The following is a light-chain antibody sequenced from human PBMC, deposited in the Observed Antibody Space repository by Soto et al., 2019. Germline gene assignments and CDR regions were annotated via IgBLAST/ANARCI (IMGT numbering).Light chain of an antibody. V-gene: IGKV3-15*01. CDR1: QSVSSN. CDR2: CAF. Sequence: EIVMTQSPATLSVSPGERATLSCRASQSVSSNLAWYQQKPGQAPRLLIYCAFTRATGVPARFSCAGSGTEFTLTISSLQSEDFALYYCQQYNDWPLTFGQGTKVDIK. J-gene: IGKJ1*01. CDR3: QQYNDWPLT.